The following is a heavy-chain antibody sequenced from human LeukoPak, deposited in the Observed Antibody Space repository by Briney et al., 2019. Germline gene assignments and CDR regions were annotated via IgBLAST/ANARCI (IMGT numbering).Heavy chain of an antibody. V-gene: IGHV3-21*01. CDR3: AREGSYYDSTGYLMY. CDR1: GFTFSSYN. CDR2: ISSSSSYI. Sequence: GGSLRLSCAASGFTFSSYNMKWVRQAPGKGLEWVSSISSSSSYIYYADSVKGRFTISRDNAKNSLYLQMNSLRAEDTAVYYCAREGSYYDSTGYLMYWGQGTLLTVSS. D-gene: IGHD3-22*01. J-gene: IGHJ4*02.